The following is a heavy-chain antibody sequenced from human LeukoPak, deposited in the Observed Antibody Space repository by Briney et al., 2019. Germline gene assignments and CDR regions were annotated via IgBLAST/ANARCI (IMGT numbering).Heavy chain of an antibody. CDR1: GMTFSSYG. Sequence: GGSLRLSCAASGMTFSSYGMHWVRQAPGKGLEWVAVIWYDGTKKYYVDSMKGRFTISRDNSKNTLYLQVNSLRAEDTAVYYCARGLGEFYFDLWGQGTLVTVSS. V-gene: IGHV3-33*01. CDR3: ARGLGEFYFDL. J-gene: IGHJ4*02. D-gene: IGHD3-16*01. CDR2: IWYDGTKK.